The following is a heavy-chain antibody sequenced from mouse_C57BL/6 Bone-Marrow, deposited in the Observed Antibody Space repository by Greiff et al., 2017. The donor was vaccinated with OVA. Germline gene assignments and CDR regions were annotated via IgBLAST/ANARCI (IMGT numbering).Heavy chain of an antibody. V-gene: IGHV5-9*01. D-gene: IGHD4-1*01. Sequence: EVKLQESGGGLVKPGGSLKLSCAASGFTFSSYTMSWVRQTPEKRLEWVATISGGGGNTYYPDSVKGRFTISRDNAKKTLYLQMSSLRSEDTALYYCASVSLGRDDYWGQGTTLTVSS. CDR2: ISGGGGNT. J-gene: IGHJ2*01. CDR1: GFTFSSYT. CDR3: ASVSLGRDDY.